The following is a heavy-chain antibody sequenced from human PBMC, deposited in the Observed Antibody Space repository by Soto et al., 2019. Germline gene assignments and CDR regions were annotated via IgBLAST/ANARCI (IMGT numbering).Heavy chain of an antibody. CDR1: GYY. D-gene: IGHD2-15*01. CDR2: INPNSGGT. Sequence: GYYMGWVRQAPGQGLEWMGWINPNSGGTNYAQKFQGWVTMTRDTSISTAYMELSRLRSDDTAVYYCARDQSAEYCSGGSCYNYYYGMDVRGQGTTVTVSS. CDR3: ARDQSAEYCSGGSCYNYYYGMDV. J-gene: IGHJ6*02. V-gene: IGHV1-2*04.